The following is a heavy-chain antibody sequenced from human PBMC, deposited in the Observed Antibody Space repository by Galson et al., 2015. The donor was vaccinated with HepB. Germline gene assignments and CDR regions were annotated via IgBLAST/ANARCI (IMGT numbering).Heavy chain of an antibody. CDR2: FYYTGNT. D-gene: IGHD2-2*01. CDR3: ARGTYQLLANWFDP. V-gene: IGHV4-39*07. CDR1: GGSISSSSYY. J-gene: IGHJ5*02. Sequence: SETLSLTCTVSGGSISSSSYYWGWLRQPPGKGLEWIGSFYYTGNTHYNPSLKSRVTISGDTSKNQFSLKLNSVTAADTAVYYCARGTYQLLANWFDPWGQGTLVTVSS.